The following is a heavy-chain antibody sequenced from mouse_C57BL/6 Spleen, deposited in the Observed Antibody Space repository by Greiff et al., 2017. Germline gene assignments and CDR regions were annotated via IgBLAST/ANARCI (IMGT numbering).Heavy chain of an antibody. CDR1: GYSITSGYY. D-gene: IGHD1-1*01. Sequence: EVKLLESGPGLVKPSQSLSLTCSVTGYSITSGYYWNWIRQFPGNKLEWMGYISYAGSNNYNPSLKNRISITRDTSKNQFFLKLNSVTTEDTATYDCARDGDDYGPVAYWGQGTLVTVSA. CDR3: ARDGDDYGPVAY. V-gene: IGHV3-6*01. J-gene: IGHJ3*01. CDR2: ISYAGSN.